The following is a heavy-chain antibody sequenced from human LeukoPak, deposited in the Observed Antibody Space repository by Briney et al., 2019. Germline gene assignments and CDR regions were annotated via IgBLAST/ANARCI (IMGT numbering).Heavy chain of an antibody. Sequence: GGSLRLSCAASGFTFSSYWMSWVRQAPGKGLEWVANIKQAGSEKRYVDSVKGRFTISRDDAKNSLYLQMNSLRGEDTAVYYCAREGRNSYGMDVWGQGTTVTVSS. CDR2: IKQAGSEK. V-gene: IGHV3-7*01. CDR1: GFTFSSYW. CDR3: AREGRNSYGMDV. J-gene: IGHJ6*02.